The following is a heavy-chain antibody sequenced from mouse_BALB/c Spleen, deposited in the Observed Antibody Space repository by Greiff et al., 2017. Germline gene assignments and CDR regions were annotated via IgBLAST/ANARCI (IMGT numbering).Heavy chain of an antibody. CDR2: ISSGSSTI. CDR3: ARWGSSGYGFAY. V-gene: IGHV5-17*02. CDR1: GFTFSSFG. Sequence: EVNVVESGGGLVQPGGSRKLSCAASGFTFSSFGMHWVRQAPEKGLEWVAYISSGSSTIYYADTVKGRFTISRDNPKNTLFLQMTSLRSEDTAMYYCARWGSSGYGFAYWGQGTLVTVSA. J-gene: IGHJ3*01. D-gene: IGHD3-1*01.